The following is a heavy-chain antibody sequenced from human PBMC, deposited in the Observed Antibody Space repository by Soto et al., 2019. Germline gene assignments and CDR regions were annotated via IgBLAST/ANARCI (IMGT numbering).Heavy chain of an antibody. CDR2: IYYSGST. J-gene: IGHJ3*02. V-gene: IGHV4-59*01. CDR1: GGSIISYC. CDR3: ARIRLVVDAFDI. D-gene: IGHD2-15*01. Sequence: PSETLSLTCTVSGGSIISYCWSWIRQPPGKGLEWIGYIYYSGSTNYNPSLKSRVTISVDTSKNQFSLKLSSVTAADTAVYYCARIRLVVDAFDIWGQGTMLTVSS.